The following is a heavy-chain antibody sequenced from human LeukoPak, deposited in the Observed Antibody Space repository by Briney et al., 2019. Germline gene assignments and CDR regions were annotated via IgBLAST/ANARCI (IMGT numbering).Heavy chain of an antibody. D-gene: IGHD3-22*01. Sequence: ASVKVSCKVSGYTLTELSMHWVRRAPGKGLEWMGGIDPEDGETIYAQKFQGRVAMTEDTSTDTAYMELSSLRSEDTAVYYCATGYDSSGYLFDYWGQGTLVTVSS. CDR2: IDPEDGET. CDR1: GYTLTELS. CDR3: ATGYDSSGYLFDY. J-gene: IGHJ4*02. V-gene: IGHV1-24*01.